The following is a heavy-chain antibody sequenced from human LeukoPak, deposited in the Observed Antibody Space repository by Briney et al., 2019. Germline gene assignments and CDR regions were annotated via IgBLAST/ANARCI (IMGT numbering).Heavy chain of an antibody. Sequence: SETLSLTCAVSGGSISSYYWSWIRQPPGKGLEWIGYIYYSGSTNYNPSLKSRVTISVDTSKNQFSLKLSSVTAADTAVYYCARADIVVVGMDVWGQGTTVTVSS. J-gene: IGHJ6*02. CDR3: ARADIVVVGMDV. V-gene: IGHV4-59*01. CDR2: IYYSGST. CDR1: GGSISSYY. D-gene: IGHD2-2*01.